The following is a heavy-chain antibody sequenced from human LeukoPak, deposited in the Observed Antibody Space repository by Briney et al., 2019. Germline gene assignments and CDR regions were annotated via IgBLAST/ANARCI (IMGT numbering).Heavy chain of an antibody. CDR3: ARDLAGSGSYYPLDY. J-gene: IGHJ4*02. V-gene: IGHV1-18*01. D-gene: IGHD1-26*01. CDR2: ISAYNGNT. Sequence: ASVKVSCKASGYTFTSYGISWVRQAPGQGLEWMGWISAYNGNTNYAQKLQGRVTMTTDTSTSTAYMELRSLRSDDTAVCYCARDLAGSGSYYPLDYWGQGTLVTVSS. CDR1: GYTFTSYG.